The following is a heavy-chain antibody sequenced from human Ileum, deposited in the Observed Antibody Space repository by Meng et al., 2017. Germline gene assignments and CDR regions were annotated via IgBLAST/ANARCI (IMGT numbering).Heavy chain of an antibody. CDR3: AREQRHYYGSGSFDY. J-gene: IGHJ4*02. CDR1: GGSFSSDNYY. CDR2: TYYNGSP. V-gene: IGHV4-30-4*01. Sequence: QVQLQESGPGLVKPSQTPSLTCSVSGGSFSSDNYYWTWIRQTPGKGLEWIGLTYYNGSPFYNPSLRSRVTISVDTSKDQFSLKLTSVTAADTAVYYCAREQRHYYGSGSFDYWGQGILVTVSS. D-gene: IGHD3-10*01.